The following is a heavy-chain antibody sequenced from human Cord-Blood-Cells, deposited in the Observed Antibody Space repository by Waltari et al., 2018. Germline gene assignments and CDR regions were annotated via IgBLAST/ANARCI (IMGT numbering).Heavy chain of an antibody. J-gene: IGHJ2*01. D-gene: IGHD3-16*01. Sequence: GGSLRLSCAASGFTFSRSSMNWVRQAPGKGLEWVSSISSSSSYIYYADSVKGRFTISRDNAKNSLYLQMNSLRAEDTAVYYCARVGGFSWYFDLWGRGTLVTVSS. CDR2: ISSSSSYI. CDR1: GFTFSRSS. V-gene: IGHV3-21*01. CDR3: ARVGGFSWYFDL.